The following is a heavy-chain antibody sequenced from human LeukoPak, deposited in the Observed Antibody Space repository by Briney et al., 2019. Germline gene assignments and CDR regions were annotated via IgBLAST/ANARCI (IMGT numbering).Heavy chain of an antibody. CDR2: FDPEDGET. V-gene: IGHV1-24*01. J-gene: IGHJ4*02. D-gene: IGHD3-22*01. CDR1: GYTLTELS. Sequence: ASVKVSCKVSGYTLTELSMHWVRQAPGKGLEWMGGFDPEDGETIYAQKFQGRVTMTEDTSTDTAYMELSSLGSEDTAVYYCATDLYCYDSSGYPEATAPVSWGQGTLVTVSS. CDR3: ATDLYCYDSSGYPEATAPVS.